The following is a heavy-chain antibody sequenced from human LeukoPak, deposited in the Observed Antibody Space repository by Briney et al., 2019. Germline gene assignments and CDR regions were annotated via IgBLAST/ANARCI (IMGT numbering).Heavy chain of an antibody. Sequence: GGSLRLSCAASGFTFNNYWMHWVRQAPGKGLEWVAVISYDGSNKYYADSVKGRFTISRDNSKNTLYLQMNSLRAEDTAVYYCARGTDSSGYYRAYYFDYWGQGTLVTVSS. V-gene: IGHV3-30-3*01. D-gene: IGHD3-22*01. CDR3: ARGTDSSGYYRAYYFDY. CDR1: GFTFNNYW. CDR2: ISYDGSNK. J-gene: IGHJ4*02.